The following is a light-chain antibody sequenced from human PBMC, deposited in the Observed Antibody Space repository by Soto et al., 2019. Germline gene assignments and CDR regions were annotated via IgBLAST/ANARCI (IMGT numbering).Light chain of an antibody. V-gene: IGKV1-39*01. CDR1: QSIGKF. CDR2: AAS. Sequence: DILMTQSPSSLSASVGDRVTITCRASQSIGKFLNWYQQKPGKAPTLLIYAASSLQSGVPSRFSGSGSGTDFTLTINGLQPEDFATYYCQQSFSPPPITFGQGTRLEIK. J-gene: IGKJ5*01. CDR3: QQSFSPPPIT.